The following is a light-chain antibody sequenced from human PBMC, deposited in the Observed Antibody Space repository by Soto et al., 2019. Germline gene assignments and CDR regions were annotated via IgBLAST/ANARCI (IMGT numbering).Light chain of an antibody. CDR3: ASYTSRNTYF. CDR2: EVN. J-gene: IGLJ1*01. CDR1: SSDVGGYNY. V-gene: IGLV2-14*01. Sequence: QSALTQPASVSASPGQSITISCTGTSSDVGGYNYVSWYQQHPGKAPKLIIYEVNNRPSWVSNRFSGYKSGNTASLTISGLQPEDEADYYCASYTSRNTYFFGSGTKVTVL.